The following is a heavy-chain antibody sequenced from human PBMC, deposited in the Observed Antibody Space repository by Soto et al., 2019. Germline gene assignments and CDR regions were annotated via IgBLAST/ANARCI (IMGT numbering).Heavy chain of an antibody. CDR3: ARDCASSSTSYEFDY. Sequence: ASVKVSCKASGYTFTGYYMHWVRQAPGQGLEWMGWINPNSGGTIYAQKFQGWVTMTRDTSISTAYMELSRLRSDDTAVYYCARDCASSSTSYEFDYWGQGTLVTVSS. V-gene: IGHV1-2*04. J-gene: IGHJ4*02. CDR2: INPNSGGT. D-gene: IGHD2-2*01. CDR1: GYTFTGYY.